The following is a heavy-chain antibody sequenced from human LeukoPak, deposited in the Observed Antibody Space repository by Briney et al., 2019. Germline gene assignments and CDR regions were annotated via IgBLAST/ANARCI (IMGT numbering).Heavy chain of an antibody. Sequence: SETLSLTCTVSGGSISSYYWSWIRQPPGKGLEWIGYIYYSGSTNYNPSLKGRVTISVDTSKNQFSLKLSSVTAADTAVYYCARARRYAGVDYWGQGTLVTVSS. CDR1: GGSISSYY. CDR3: ARARRYAGVDY. J-gene: IGHJ4*02. D-gene: IGHD1-1*01. V-gene: IGHV4-59*12. CDR2: IYYSGST.